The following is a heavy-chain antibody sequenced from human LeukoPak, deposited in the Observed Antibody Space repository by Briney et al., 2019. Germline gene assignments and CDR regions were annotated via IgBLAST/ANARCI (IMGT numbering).Heavy chain of an antibody. CDR3: ARDNGHTVAFDI. Sequence: GGSLRLSCAASGFTFSTYWMSWVRQAPGKGLEWVANIKGDGSEKYYVNSMKGQVTISRDNARSSLYLQMNSLRAEDTAVYYCARDNGHTVAFDIWGQGTMVTVSP. V-gene: IGHV3-7*01. CDR2: IKGDGSEK. D-gene: IGHD2-2*02. J-gene: IGHJ3*02. CDR1: GFTFSTYW.